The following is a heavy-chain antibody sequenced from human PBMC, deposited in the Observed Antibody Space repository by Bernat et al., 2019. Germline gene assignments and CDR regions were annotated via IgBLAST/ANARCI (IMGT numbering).Heavy chain of an antibody. CDR3: ARDLPAIAAAHNWFDP. Sequence: GSSVKVSCKASGGTFSSYAISWVRQAPGQGLEWMGGIIPIFGTANYAQKFQGRVTITADESTSTAYMELSSLRSEDTAVYYCARDLPAIAAAHNWFDPWGQGTLVTVSS. CDR2: IIPIFGTA. J-gene: IGHJ5*02. D-gene: IGHD6-13*01. CDR1: GGTFSSYA. V-gene: IGHV1-69*01.